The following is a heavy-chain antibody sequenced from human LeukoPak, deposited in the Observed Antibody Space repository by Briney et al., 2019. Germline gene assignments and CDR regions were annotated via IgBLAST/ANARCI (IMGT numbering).Heavy chain of an antibody. CDR1: GYTFTSYA. CDR3: ASVVVTAIKPRPFDP. CDR2: INTNTGNP. V-gene: IGHV7-4-1*02. D-gene: IGHD2-21*02. J-gene: IGHJ5*02. Sequence: GASVKVSCKASGYTFTSYAMDWVRQAPGQGLEWMGWINTNTGNPTYAQGFTGRFVFSLDTSVSTAYLQISSLKAEDTAVYYCASVVVTAIKPRPFDPWGQGTLVTVSS.